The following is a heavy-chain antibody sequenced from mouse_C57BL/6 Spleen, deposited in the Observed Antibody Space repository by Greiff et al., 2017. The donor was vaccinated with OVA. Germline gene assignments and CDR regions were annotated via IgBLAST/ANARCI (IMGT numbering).Heavy chain of an antibody. CDR1: GYTFTSYW. D-gene: IGHD3-2*02. Sequence: QVQLKQPGAELVKPGASVKLSCKASGYTFTSYWMQWVKQRPGQGLEWIGEIDPSDSYTNYNQKFKGKATLTVDTSSSTAYMQLSSLTSEDSAVYYCATETAQATAYWGQGTLVTVSA. J-gene: IGHJ3*01. V-gene: IGHV1-50*01. CDR3: ATETAQATAY. CDR2: IDPSDSYT.